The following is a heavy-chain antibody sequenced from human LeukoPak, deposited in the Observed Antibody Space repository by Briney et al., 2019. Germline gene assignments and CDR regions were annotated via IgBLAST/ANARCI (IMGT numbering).Heavy chain of an antibody. CDR1: GYTFTSYG. V-gene: IGHV1-3*01. CDR2: INAGNGNT. D-gene: IGHD6-19*01. CDR3: ARAATAGIFDY. J-gene: IGHJ4*02. Sequence: ASVKVSCKASGYTFTSYGIHWGGQAPGQKPEGMGWINAGNGNTKYSQKFQGRVTITRDTSASTAYMELSSLRSEDTAVYYCARAATAGIFDYWGQGTLVTVSS.